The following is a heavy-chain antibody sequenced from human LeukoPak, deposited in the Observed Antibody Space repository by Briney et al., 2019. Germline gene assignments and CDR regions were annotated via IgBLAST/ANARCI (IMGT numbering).Heavy chain of an antibody. CDR1: GGSIRSDY. V-gene: IGHV4-59*01. D-gene: IGHD3-16*01. CDR2: IYYSATT. CDR3: ARGAHGYVGWFDS. Sequence: SETLSLTCNVSGGSIRSDYWSWIRQSPGEGLEWIGYIYYSATTHYTPSLQSRVTISVDTSKNQLSLQMTSVTAADTAVYYCARGAHGYVGWFDSWGQGTLVTVSS. J-gene: IGHJ5*01.